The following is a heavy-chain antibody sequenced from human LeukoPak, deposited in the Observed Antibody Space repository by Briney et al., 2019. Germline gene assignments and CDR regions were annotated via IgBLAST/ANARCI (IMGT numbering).Heavy chain of an antibody. CDR3: ARRMGVPNNWFDP. D-gene: IGHD2-2*01. CDR1: GYTFTGYY. V-gene: IGHV1-2*04. J-gene: IGHJ5*02. Sequence: ASVKVSCKASGYTFTGYYMHWVRQAPGQGLEWMGWINPNSGGTNYAQKFQGWVTMTRDTSISTAYMELSSLRSDDTAVYYCARRMGVPNNWFDPWGQGTLVTVSS. CDR2: INPNSGGT.